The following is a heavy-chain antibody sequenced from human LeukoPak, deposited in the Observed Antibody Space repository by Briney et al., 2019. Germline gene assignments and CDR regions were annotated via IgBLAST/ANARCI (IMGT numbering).Heavy chain of an antibody. J-gene: IGHJ4*02. CDR1: GGTFSSYA. CDR2: IIPIFGTA. Sequence: GASAKVSCKASGGTFSSYAISWVRQAPGQGLEWMGGIIPIFGTANYAQKFQGRVTITADESTSTAYMELSSLRSEDTAVYYCATNPGYGDNPYWGQGTLVTVSS. CDR3: ATNPGYGDNPY. D-gene: IGHD4-17*01. V-gene: IGHV1-69*13.